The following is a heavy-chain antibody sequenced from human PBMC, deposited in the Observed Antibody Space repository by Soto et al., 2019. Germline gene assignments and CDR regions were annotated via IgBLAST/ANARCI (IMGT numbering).Heavy chain of an antibody. Sequence: SETLSLTCTVSGDSISSSSHYWGWIRQPPGKGLEWIGSIYYSGTTHYNPSLKSRVIITGDSPKNQFSLKVNSVTAADTAVYYCARKIASSWESFDYWGQGALGTVSS. D-gene: IGHD6-13*01. CDR1: GDSISSSSHY. V-gene: IGHV4-39*01. CDR3: ARKIASSWESFDY. CDR2: IYYSGTT. J-gene: IGHJ4*02.